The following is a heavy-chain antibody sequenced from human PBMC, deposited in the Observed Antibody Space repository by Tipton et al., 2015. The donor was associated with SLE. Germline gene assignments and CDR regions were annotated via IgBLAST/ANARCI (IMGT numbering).Heavy chain of an antibody. CDR3: ARDGQQLVYDAFDL. D-gene: IGHD6-13*01. J-gene: IGHJ3*01. CDR1: GGSISSGGYY. Sequence: TLSLTCTVSGGSISSGGYYWSWIRQHPGKGPEWIGYIYYSGSTYYNPSLKSRVTISVDTSKNQFSLKLSSVTAADTAVYYCARDGQQLVYDAFDLWGQGTMVTVSS. V-gene: IGHV4-31*03. CDR2: IYYSGST.